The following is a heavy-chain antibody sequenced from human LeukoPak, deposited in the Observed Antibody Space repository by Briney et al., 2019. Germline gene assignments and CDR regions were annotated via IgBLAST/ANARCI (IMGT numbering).Heavy chain of an antibody. CDR2: ISGSGGST. CDR3: AKDQRYYGSGLDMDV. Sequence: GGSLRLSCAASGFNFEDYTMHWVRQTPGKGLEWVSAISGSGGSTYYADSVKGRFTISRDNSKNTLYLQMNSLRAEDTAVYYCAKDQRYYGSGLDMDVWGKGTTVTVSS. V-gene: IGHV3-23*01. CDR1: GFNFEDYT. D-gene: IGHD3-10*01. J-gene: IGHJ6*03.